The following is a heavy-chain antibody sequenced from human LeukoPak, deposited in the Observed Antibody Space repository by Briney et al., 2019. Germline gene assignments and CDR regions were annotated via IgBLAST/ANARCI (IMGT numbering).Heavy chain of an antibody. V-gene: IGHV3-9*01. J-gene: IGHJ6*03. CDR2: ISWKSDRI. CDR1: GFTFDDYA. CDR3: AKSGIIQGYYFYYMDV. Sequence: GGSLRLSCAASGFTFDDYAMHWGRQAPGKGLEWVSGISWKSDRIVYADSVKGRFTISRDNAKNSLYLQMNSLRAEDTALYYCAKSGIIQGYYFYYMDVWGKGTTVTISS. D-gene: IGHD5-18*01.